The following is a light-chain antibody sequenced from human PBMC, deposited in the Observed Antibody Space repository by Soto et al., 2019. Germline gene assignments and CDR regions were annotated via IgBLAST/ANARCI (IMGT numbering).Light chain of an antibody. CDR1: DIESES. CDR2: DDS. J-gene: IGLJ2*01. V-gene: IGLV3-21*02. Sequence: SSELTQAPSVSVAPGQTARIACGGNDIESESVHWYQQRPGQAPVLVLYDDSDRPSGIPERFSGSNSGNTATLTITGVEAGDEADYYCQVWQTNRDHPVFGGGTQLTVL. CDR3: QVWQTNRDHPV.